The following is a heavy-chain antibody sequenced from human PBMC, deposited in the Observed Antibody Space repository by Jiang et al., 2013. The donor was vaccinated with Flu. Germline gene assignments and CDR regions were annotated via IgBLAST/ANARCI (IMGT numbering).Heavy chain of an antibody. CDR3: ARGMDYYDSSGYYHDALDI. D-gene: IGHD3-22*01. Sequence: NGGGTVYYGDSVKGRFTISRDNAKNSLYLQMNSLRVEDTAVYYCARGMDYYDSSGYYHDALDIWGQGTMITVSS. J-gene: IGHJ3*02. V-gene: IGHV3-48*03. CDR2: NGGGTV.